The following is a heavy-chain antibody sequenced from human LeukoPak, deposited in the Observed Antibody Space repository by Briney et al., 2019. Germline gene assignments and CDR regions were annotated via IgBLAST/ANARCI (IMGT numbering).Heavy chain of an antibody. CDR3: AREIMVRENWFDP. D-gene: IGHD3-10*01. V-gene: IGHV3-33*01. Sequence: GRSLRLSCAASGSTFSSYGMHWVRQAPGKGLEWVAVIWYDGSNKYYADSVKGRFTISRDNSKNTLYLQMNSLRAEDTAVYYCAREIMVRENWFDPWGQGTLVTVSS. CDR1: GSTFSSYG. J-gene: IGHJ5*02. CDR2: IWYDGSNK.